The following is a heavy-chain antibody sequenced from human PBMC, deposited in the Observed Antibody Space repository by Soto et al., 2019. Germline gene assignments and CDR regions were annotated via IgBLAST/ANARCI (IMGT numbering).Heavy chain of an antibody. V-gene: IGHV4-30-2*01. D-gene: IGHD3-22*01. Sequence: SETLSLTCAVSGGSISSGGYSWSWIRQPPGKGLEWIGYIYHSGSTYYNPSLKSRVTISVDRSKNQFSLKLSSVTAADTAVYYWGGSVYYNNGGMDVGGQGTTVTVSS. CDR1: GGSISSGGYS. CDR2: IYHSGST. CDR3: GGSVYYNNGGMDV. J-gene: IGHJ6*02.